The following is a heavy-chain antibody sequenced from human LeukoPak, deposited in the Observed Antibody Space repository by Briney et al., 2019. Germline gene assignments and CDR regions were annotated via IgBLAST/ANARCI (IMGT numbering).Heavy chain of an antibody. V-gene: IGHV4-31*03. J-gene: IGHJ3*02. CDR1: GGSISSGGYY. CDR3: ASDSSGWYLVFDI. CDR2: IYYSGST. D-gene: IGHD6-19*01. Sequence: SETLSLTCTVSGGSISSGGYYWSWIRQHPGKGLEWIGYIYYSGSTYYNPSLKSRVTILLDTSKNQFSLKLRSVTAADTAVYYCASDSSGWYLVFDIWGQGTMVTVSS.